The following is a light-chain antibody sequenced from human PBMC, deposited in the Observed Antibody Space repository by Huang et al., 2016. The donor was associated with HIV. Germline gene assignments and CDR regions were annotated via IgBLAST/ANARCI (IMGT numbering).Light chain of an antibody. CDR1: QSVGSN. Sequence: EIVMTQSPATLSVSPGERVTLSGRASQSVGSNLGWYQQKPGQPPRLLIYGASTRATSVPARFSGSGSGTEFTLSISSLQSEDFAVYYCQQYDIWPPYTFGQGTKLEIK. J-gene: IGKJ2*01. CDR2: GAS. V-gene: IGKV3-15*01. CDR3: QQYDIWPPYT.